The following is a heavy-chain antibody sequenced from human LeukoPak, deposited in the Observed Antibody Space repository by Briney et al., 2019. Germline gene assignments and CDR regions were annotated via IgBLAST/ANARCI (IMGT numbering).Heavy chain of an antibody. V-gene: IGHV1-2*02. CDR3: ALGYCSGGSCYNRYYYYYMDV. CDR2: INPNSGGT. CDR1: GYTFTGYY. D-gene: IGHD2-15*01. Sequence: GASVKVSCKASGYTFTGYYMHWVRQAPGQGLEWMGWINPNSGGTNCAQKFQGRVTMTRDTSISTAYMELSRLRSDDTAVYYCALGYCSGGSCYNRYYYYYMDVWGEGTTVTVSS. J-gene: IGHJ6*03.